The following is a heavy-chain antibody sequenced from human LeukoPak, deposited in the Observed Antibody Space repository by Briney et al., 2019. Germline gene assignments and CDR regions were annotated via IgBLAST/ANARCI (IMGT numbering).Heavy chain of an antibody. D-gene: IGHD3-3*01. CDR3: VRDWDHYDFDS. V-gene: IGHV3-74*01. CDR1: GFTFSNYW. J-gene: IGHJ5*01. CDR2: INPAGNYR. Sequence: GGSLRLSCAASGFTFSNYWIHWVRQVPGKGLVWVSRINPAGNYRNYADSVEGRFTISRDNTRNTVYLQMNSLRAEDTALFYCVRDWDHYDFDSWGQGTLVIVSS.